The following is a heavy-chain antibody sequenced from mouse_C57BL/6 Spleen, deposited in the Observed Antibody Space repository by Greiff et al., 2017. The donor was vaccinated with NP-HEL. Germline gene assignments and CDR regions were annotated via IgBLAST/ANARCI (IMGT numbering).Heavy chain of an antibody. CDR3: ARGGSDYDDFAD. D-gene: IGHD2-4*01. J-gene: IGHJ3*01. V-gene: IGHV3-6*01. CDR1: GYSITSCYY. Sequence: EESGPGLVKPSQSLSLTCSVTGYSITSCYYWNWIRHPPGNKLEWMGYISYDGSNNYNPSLKNRITITRDTSKNQFFLKLNSVTTEDTATYYCARGGSDYDDFADWGTGPLVTVSA. CDR2: ISYDGSN.